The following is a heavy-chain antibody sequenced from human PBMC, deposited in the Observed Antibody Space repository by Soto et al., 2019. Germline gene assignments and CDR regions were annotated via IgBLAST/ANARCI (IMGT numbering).Heavy chain of an antibody. J-gene: IGHJ6*02. CDR1: GYNFTGYW. V-gene: IGHV5-51*01. CDR2: IYPHDSHT. CDR3: ARRGGYYFYYGMDV. Sequence: GESLKISCKGSGYNFTGYWIGWVRQVPGKGLEWMGIIYPHDSHTKYGPSFQGQVTISADKSSSTAYLQWSSLKASDTAMYYCARRGGYYFYYGMDVWGQGTTVTV.